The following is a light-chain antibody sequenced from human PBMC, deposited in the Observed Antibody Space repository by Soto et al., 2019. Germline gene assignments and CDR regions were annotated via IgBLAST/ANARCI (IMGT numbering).Light chain of an antibody. V-gene: IGKV3-20*01. Sequence: EIVLTQSPGTLSLSPGERANLSCRASQSVSDMYLAWYQQKPGQAPRLLIYASTRATGIPDRFSGSGSGTDFTLTISRVEPEDFAVYFCQHYGTSALFGPGTKVDIK. CDR2: AS. CDR3: QHYGTSAL. CDR1: QSVSDMY. J-gene: IGKJ3*01.